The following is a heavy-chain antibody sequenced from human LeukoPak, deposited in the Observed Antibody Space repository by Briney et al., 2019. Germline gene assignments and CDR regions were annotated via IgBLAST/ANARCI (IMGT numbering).Heavy chain of an antibody. CDR2: IKSKTDGETT. Sequence: GGSLRLSCAASGFTFSNAWMSWVRQAPGKGLEWVGRIKSKTDGETTDYAAPVKGRFTISRDDSKNTLYLQMNSLKTEDTAVYYCTTLDYWGQGTLVTVSS. CDR3: TTLDY. J-gene: IGHJ4*02. CDR1: GFTFSNAW. V-gene: IGHV3-15*01.